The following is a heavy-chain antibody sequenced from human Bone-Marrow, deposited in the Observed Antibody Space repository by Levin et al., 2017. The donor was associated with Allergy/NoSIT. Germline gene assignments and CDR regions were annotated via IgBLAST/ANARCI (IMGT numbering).Heavy chain of an antibody. CDR3: TTAARYHWTNIDY. V-gene: IGHV3-15*01. CDR2: IRSSSDGGTT. D-gene: IGHD2-8*01. Sequence: LSLTCEVSDFDFRSVWMSWVRQAPGEGLEWIGLIRSSSDGGTTEYAASLEGRVRISRDDSRATLFLDMSSLKVDDTAMYFCTTAARYHWTNIDYWGRGTLVTVSS. J-gene: IGHJ4*02. CDR1: DFDFRSVW.